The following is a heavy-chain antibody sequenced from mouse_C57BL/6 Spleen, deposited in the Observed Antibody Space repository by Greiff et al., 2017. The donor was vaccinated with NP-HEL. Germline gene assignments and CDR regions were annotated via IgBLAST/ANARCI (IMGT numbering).Heavy chain of an antibody. J-gene: IGHJ3*01. Sequence: VQVVESGAELMKPGASVKLSCKATGYTFTGYWIEWVKRRPGHGLEWIGEILPGSGSTNYNEKFKGKATFTADTSSNTAYMQLSSLTTEDSAIYYCARREHYYGSSYWFAYWGQGTLVTVSA. D-gene: IGHD1-1*01. V-gene: IGHV1-9*01. CDR3: ARREHYYGSSYWFAY. CDR1: GYTFTGYW. CDR2: ILPGSGST.